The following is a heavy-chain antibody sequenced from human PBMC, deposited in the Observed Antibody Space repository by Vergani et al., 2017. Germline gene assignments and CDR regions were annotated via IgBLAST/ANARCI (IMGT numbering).Heavy chain of an antibody. CDR3: ARAISTTVGDPPGY. D-gene: IGHD4-23*01. CDR1: GFTFSSYD. CDR2: IGTAVDT. J-gene: IGHJ4*02. Sequence: EVQLVESGGGLVQPGGSLRLSCAASGFTFSSYDMHWVRQATGKGLEWVSAIGTAVDTYYPGSVKGRFTISRDNANNSLYLQMNSLRAGETAIYYCARAISTTVGDPPGYWGQGTLVTVSS. V-gene: IGHV3-13*01.